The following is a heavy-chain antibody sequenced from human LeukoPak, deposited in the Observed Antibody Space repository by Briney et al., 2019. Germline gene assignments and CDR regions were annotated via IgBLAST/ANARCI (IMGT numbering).Heavy chain of an antibody. J-gene: IGHJ5*02. V-gene: IGHV4-39*01. CDR3: ARQNNTYHHYNLGWFDP. D-gene: IGHD5-24*01. CDR2: IYHSGRT. Sequence: SETLSLTCTVSGGSISGSTYYWGWIRQPPGKGLEWIGSIYHSGRTYYNPSLNSRVTISVDTSKNQFSLQLSSVTPEDTAVYYCARQNNTYHHYNLGWFDPWGQGTLVTVSS. CDR1: GGSISGSTYY.